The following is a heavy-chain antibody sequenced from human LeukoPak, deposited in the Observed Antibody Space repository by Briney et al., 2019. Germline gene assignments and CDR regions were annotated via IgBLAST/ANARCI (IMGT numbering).Heavy chain of an antibody. CDR1: GGSFSSYY. CDR3: ARVPPYYDSGGYFDY. J-gene: IGHJ4*02. Sequence: SETLSLTCAVYGGSFSSYYWSWIRQPPGKGLEWIGYIYYSGSTNYNPSLKSRVTISVDTSKNQFSLKLSSVTAADTAVYYCARVPPYYDSGGYFDYWGQGTLVTVSS. V-gene: IGHV4-59*01. D-gene: IGHD3-22*01. CDR2: IYYSGST.